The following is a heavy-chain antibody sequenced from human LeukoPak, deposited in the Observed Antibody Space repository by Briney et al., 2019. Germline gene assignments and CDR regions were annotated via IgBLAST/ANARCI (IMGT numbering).Heavy chain of an antibody. V-gene: IGHV4-4*07. CDR3: ARDYYSTSRFYYYYMDV. Sequence: PSETLSLTCTVSGGSISSYYWSWIRQPAGKGLEWIGRIYTRGSTNYNPSLKSRVTMSVDTSKNQFSLKLSSVTAADTAVYYCARDYYSTSRFYYYYMDVWGKGTTVTVSS. CDR1: GGSISSYY. CDR2: IYTRGST. J-gene: IGHJ6*03. D-gene: IGHD4-11*01.